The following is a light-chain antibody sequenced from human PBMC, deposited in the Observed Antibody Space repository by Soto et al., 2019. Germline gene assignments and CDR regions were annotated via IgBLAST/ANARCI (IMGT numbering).Light chain of an antibody. CDR2: GAY. J-gene: IGKJ5*01. V-gene: IGKV3-15*01. CDR1: QSVSSN. Sequence: EIVLTQSPATLSVFPGERATLSCMAGQSVSSNLAWYQQKPGQAPRLLIYGAYTRAAGVPARFSGSGSGTEFTLTITSLQSEDLALYYCQQYNIWPPITFGQGTRLEIK. CDR3: QQYNIWPPIT.